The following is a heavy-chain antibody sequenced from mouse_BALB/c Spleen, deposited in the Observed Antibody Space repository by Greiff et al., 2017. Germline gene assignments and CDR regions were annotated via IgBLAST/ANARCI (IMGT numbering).Heavy chain of an antibody. V-gene: IGHV5-6-4*01. Sequence: DVKLVESGGGLVKPGGSLKLSCAASGFTFSSYTMSWVRQTPEKRLEWVATISSGGSYTYYPDSVKGRFTISRDNAKNTLYLQMSSLKSEDTAMYYCTRADAVFIGDMDDWGQGTSVTVSS. CDR2: ISSGGSYT. D-gene: IGHD1-1*01. J-gene: IGHJ4*01. CDR1: GFTFSSYT. CDR3: TRADAVFIGDMDD.